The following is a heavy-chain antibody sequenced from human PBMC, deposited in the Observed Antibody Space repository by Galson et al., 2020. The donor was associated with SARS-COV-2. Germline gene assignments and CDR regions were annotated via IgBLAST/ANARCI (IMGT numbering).Heavy chain of an antibody. CDR1: GYTFPGHY. CDR2: INPNSGGT. Sequence: ASVKVSCKPSGYTFPGHYMHWVRPPPGQGLAWLGWINPNSGGTKYAHKFQGRVTMTSDTSISTAYMELSRLRSDDTAIYYCARAVQSPDYYYYYNLDVWGQGTTVTGSS. D-gene: IGHD4-17*01. V-gene: IGHV1-2*02. CDR3: ARAVQSPDYYYYYNLDV. J-gene: IGHJ6*02.